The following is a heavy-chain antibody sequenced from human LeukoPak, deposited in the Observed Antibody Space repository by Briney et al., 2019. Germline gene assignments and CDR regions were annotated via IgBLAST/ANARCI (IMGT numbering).Heavy chain of an antibody. V-gene: IGHV3-74*01. J-gene: IGHJ4*02. CDR1: GLTFSSHW. CDR2: ITNDGSST. D-gene: IGHD3-22*01. Sequence: PGGSLRLSCAASGLTFSSHWMHWVRQAPGKGLVWVSRITNDGSSTTYADSVKGRFTISRDNSKNTLYLQMNSLRAEDTAVYYCARFYDSSGYYYEPGHYFDYWGQGTLVTVSS. CDR3: ARFYDSSGYYYEPGHYFDY.